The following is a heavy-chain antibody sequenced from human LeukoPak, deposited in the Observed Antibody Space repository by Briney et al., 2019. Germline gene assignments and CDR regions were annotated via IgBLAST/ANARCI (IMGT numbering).Heavy chain of an antibody. CDR1: GGTFSSYA. CDR3: ARSDYDILTGPGSLYYYYGMDV. Sequence: GSSVKVSCKASGGTFSSYAISWVRQAPGQGLEWMGGIIPIFGTANYAQKFQGRVTITADESTSTAYMELSSLRSEDTAVYYCARSDYDILTGPGSLYYYYGMDVWGQGTTVTVSS. CDR2: IIPIFGTA. J-gene: IGHJ6*02. D-gene: IGHD3-9*01. V-gene: IGHV1-69*01.